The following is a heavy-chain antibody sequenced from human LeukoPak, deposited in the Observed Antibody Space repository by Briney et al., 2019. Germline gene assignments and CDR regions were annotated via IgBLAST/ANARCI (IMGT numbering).Heavy chain of an antibody. Sequence: SETLSLTCAVYGGSFSGYYWSWIRQPPGKGLEWIGEINHSGSTNYNPSLKSRVTISVDTSKNQFSLKLSSVTAADTAVYYCARGKIVATILPYYYYYYMDVWGKGTTVTVSS. CDR2: INHSGST. CDR3: ARGKIVATILPYYYYYYMDV. J-gene: IGHJ6*03. D-gene: IGHD5-12*01. V-gene: IGHV4-34*01. CDR1: GGSFSGYY.